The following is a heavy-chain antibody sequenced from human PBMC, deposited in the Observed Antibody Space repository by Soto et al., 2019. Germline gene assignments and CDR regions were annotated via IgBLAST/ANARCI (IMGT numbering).Heavy chain of an antibody. CDR3: AKPHQGNVAFHI. CDR1: GFTFSSYW. CDR2: ISPDGSAK. D-gene: IGHD2-2*01. V-gene: IGHV3-7*01. J-gene: IGHJ3*02. Sequence: EVQLVESGGGLVQPGGSLRLSCAASGFTFSSYWMTWVRQAPGKGLEWVAYISPDGSAKSSVTSVKGRFTFYRDNAKNSLYLQRNSLTAEDTAVDYCAKPHQGNVAFHIWGQGTMVTVSS.